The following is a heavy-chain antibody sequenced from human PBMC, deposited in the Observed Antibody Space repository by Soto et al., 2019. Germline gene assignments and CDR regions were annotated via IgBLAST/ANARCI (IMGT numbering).Heavy chain of an antibody. CDR1: QFTFSYYA. J-gene: IGHJ2*01. CDR3: AKGRPPFDL. D-gene: IGHD6-6*01. CDR2: ISGAGGST. Sequence: EVQLLEYGGGLVQPGGSLRLSCAASQFTFSYYAMGWVRQAPGKGLEWVSLISGAGGSTNYADSVKGRFAISRDNSENTLYLQMNSLSAEDTAVYYCAKGRPPFDLWGRGTLVIVSS. V-gene: IGHV3-23*01.